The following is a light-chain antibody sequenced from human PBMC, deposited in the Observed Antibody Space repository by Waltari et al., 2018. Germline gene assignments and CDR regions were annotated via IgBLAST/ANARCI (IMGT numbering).Light chain of an antibody. CDR2: EVS. Sequence: QSALTQPASVSGSPGQAITISCTGTRSDVGRYNYVSWYQQHPGKAPKLMIYEVSHRPSGVSNRFSGSKSGNTASLTISGLQAEDEADYYCSSFTGSDTHVFGTGTKVTVL. CDR1: RSDVGRYNY. CDR3: SSFTGSDTHV. J-gene: IGLJ1*01. V-gene: IGLV2-14*01.